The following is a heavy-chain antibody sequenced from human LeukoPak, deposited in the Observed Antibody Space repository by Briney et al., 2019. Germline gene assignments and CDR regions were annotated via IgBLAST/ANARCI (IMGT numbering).Heavy chain of an antibody. CDR3: ARDIGSGSYQFDY. CDR1: GFTFSSYI. V-gene: IGHV3-21*01. D-gene: IGHD3-10*01. CDR2: ISSSSSYI. J-gene: IGHJ4*02. Sequence: TGGSLRLSCAASGFTFSSYIMNWVRQAPGKGLEWVASISSSSSYIYYADSVKGRFTISRDNAKNSLYLQMNSLRAEDTAVYYCARDIGSGSYQFDYWGQGTLVTVSS.